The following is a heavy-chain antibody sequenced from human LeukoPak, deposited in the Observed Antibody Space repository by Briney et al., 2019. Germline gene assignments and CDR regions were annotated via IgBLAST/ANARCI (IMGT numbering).Heavy chain of an antibody. D-gene: IGHD6-19*01. CDR3: ASVYNSGWNLHY. CDR1: GYTFTAYY. V-gene: IGHV1-2*02. Sequence: ASVKVSCKASGYTFTAYYLHWVRQAPGQGLEWMGWINPNTGGTNYAQKFQGRVTMTRDTSISTAYIELSRLKSDDTAVYYCASVYNSGWNLHYWGQGTLVTVSS. J-gene: IGHJ4*02. CDR2: INPNTGGT.